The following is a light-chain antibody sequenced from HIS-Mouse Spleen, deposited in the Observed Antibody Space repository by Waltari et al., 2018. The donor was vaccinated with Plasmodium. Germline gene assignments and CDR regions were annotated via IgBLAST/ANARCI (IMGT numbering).Light chain of an antibody. Sequence: SSELTQDPAVSVALGQTVRITCQGDSLRSYYASWYQQKPGQAPVLFIYGKNNRPSGIPDRFPGSSSGNTASLTITGAQAEDEADYYCNSRDSSGTHGVFGGGTKLTVL. V-gene: IGLV3-19*01. CDR2: GKN. CDR3: NSRDSSGTHGV. CDR1: SLRSYY. J-gene: IGLJ2*01.